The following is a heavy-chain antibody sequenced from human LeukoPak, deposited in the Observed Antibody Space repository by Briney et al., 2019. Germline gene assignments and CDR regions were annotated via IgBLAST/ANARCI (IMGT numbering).Heavy chain of an antibody. CDR1: GFTVSSNY. J-gene: IGHJ4*02. V-gene: IGHV3-53*01. D-gene: IGHD6-13*01. CDR2: IYSGGST. Sequence: GGSLRLSCAASGFTVSSNYMSWVRQAPGKGLEGVSVIYSGGSTYYADSVKGRFTISRDNSKNTLYLQMNSLRAEDTAVYYCARTGIAASEPFDYWGQGTLVTVSS. CDR3: ARTGIAASEPFDY.